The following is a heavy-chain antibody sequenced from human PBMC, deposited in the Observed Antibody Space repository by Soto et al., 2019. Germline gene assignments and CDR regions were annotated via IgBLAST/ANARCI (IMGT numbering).Heavy chain of an antibody. CDR3: ARGRTYGPTPFDY. J-gene: IGHJ4*02. Sequence: QVQLVDSGGGVVQPGRSLRLSCAASGFTFSNFAMHWVRQAPGKGLEWVAFLSYDGSKKYYADSVKGRFTISRDNSKNTLYLQVNSLRPEDTAVYYCARGRTYGPTPFDYWGQGTLVTVSS. CDR1: GFTFSNFA. V-gene: IGHV3-30-3*01. CDR2: LSYDGSKK. D-gene: IGHD3-10*01.